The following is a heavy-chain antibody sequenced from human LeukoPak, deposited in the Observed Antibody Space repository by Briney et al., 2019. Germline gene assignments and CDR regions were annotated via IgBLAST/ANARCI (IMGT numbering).Heavy chain of an antibody. CDR1: GFTFSSYA. V-gene: IGHV3-23*01. J-gene: IGHJ4*02. CDR2: ISGSGGST. Sequence: GGSLRLSCAASGFTFSSYAMSWVRQAPGKGLDWVSAISGSGGSTYYADSVKGRFTISRDNSKNTLYLQMNSLRAEDTAVYYCAKDQDYGDYVFDYWGQGTLVTVSS. CDR3: AKDQDYGDYVFDY. D-gene: IGHD4-17*01.